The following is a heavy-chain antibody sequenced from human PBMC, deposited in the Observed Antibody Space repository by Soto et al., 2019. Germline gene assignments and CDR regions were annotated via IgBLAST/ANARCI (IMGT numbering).Heavy chain of an antibody. J-gene: IGHJ3*02. Sequence: QVQLQESGPGLVKPSETLSLTCTVSGGSISSYYWSWIRQPPGKGLEWIGYIFYSGSTDYNPSLKSRFTISGDTSKNPFSLKLSSVTAADTAVCYCARRYGRAFDIWGQGTMVTVSS. CDR3: ARRYGRAFDI. V-gene: IGHV4-59*08. D-gene: IGHD4-17*01. CDR1: GGSISSYY. CDR2: IFYSGST.